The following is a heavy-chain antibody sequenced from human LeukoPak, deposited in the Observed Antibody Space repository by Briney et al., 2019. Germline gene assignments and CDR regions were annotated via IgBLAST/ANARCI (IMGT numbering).Heavy chain of an antibody. Sequence: GGSLRLSCAAPGFTVSSNHMSWVRQAPGKGLEWVSFIYSGGTTYYADSVKGRFTFSRDNSKNTLYLHMNSLRAEDTAVYYCARVVGYYDSSGYVYYFDYWGQGTLVTVSS. CDR3: ARVVGYYDSSGYVYYFDY. D-gene: IGHD3-22*01. V-gene: IGHV3-53*01. CDR1: GFTVSSNH. J-gene: IGHJ4*02. CDR2: IYSGGTT.